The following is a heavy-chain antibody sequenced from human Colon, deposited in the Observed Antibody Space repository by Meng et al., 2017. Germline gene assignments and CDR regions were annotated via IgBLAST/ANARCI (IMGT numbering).Heavy chain of an antibody. D-gene: IGHD3-10*01. Sequence: QQSAPRLVVPSGPLSLPCESSGGSISSSQWWSWVRQPPGKGLEWIGQIYLGGSPAYSPSLESRITMSVDKSKNQFSLTLHSVTAADTAVYYCARVIYASGNMAHLDCWGQGTLVTVSS. V-gene: IGHV4-4*02. CDR2: IYLGGSP. J-gene: IGHJ4*02. CDR3: ARVIYASGNMAHLDC. CDR1: GGSISSSQW.